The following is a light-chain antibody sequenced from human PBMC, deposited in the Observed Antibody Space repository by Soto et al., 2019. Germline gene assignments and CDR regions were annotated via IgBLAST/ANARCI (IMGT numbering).Light chain of an antibody. CDR2: EVS. V-gene: IGLV2-14*01. Sequence: QSVLTQPASVSGSPGQSITISCTGTSSDVGGYDYVSWYQLHTGKDPKLMVFEVSNRPSGVSYRFSGSKSGNTASLTISGLQAEDEADYFCSSYSISTAYLFGTGTKLTVL. CDR3: SSYSISTAYL. J-gene: IGLJ1*01. CDR1: SSDVGGYDY.